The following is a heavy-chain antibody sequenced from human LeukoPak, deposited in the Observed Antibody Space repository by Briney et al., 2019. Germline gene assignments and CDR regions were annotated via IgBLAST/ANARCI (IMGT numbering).Heavy chain of an antibody. CDR1: GFSISSSW. V-gene: IGHV3-7*03. Sequence: GGSLTLSCIASGFSISSSWMSWVRQAPGKGPEWVANIKHDETEKYYAESVKGRFAISRDNAMNSLYLQMNSLRVEDTAVYYCARLVFGELRYFDYWGQGTLVPVSS. CDR2: IKHDETEK. J-gene: IGHJ4*02. CDR3: ARLVFGELRYFDY. D-gene: IGHD3-10*01.